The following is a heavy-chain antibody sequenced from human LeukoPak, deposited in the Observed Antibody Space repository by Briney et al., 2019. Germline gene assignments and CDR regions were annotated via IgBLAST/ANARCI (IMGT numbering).Heavy chain of an antibody. CDR1: GFTFSSYA. CDR3: VKDYSGSGSIDY. Sequence: PGGSLRLSCAASGFTFSSYAMSWVRQGPGKGLDCVSTSRGSGSRTPYADSVKGRFTISRDKSKTTKNLQMNSLRAEDTALYYCVKDYSGSGSIDYWGQGTLVTVPS. CDR2: SRGSGSRT. J-gene: IGHJ4*02. V-gene: IGHV3-23*01. D-gene: IGHD3-10*01.